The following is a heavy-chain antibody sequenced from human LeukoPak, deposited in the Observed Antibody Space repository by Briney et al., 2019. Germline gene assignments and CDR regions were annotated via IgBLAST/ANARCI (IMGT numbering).Heavy chain of an antibody. CDR1: GGSISSGGYS. CDR2: IYYSGST. J-gene: IGHJ6*02. CDR3: ARMHYYYGMDV. V-gene: IGHV4-61*08. Sequence: PSETLSLTCAVSGGSISSGGYSWSWIRQPPGKGLEWIGYIYYSGSTNYNPSLKSRVTISVDTSKNQFSLELSSVTAADTAVYYCARMHYYYGMDVWGQGTTVTVSS.